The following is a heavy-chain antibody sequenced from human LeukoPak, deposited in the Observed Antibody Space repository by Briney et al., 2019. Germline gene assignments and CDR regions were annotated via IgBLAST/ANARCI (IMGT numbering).Heavy chain of an antibody. CDR1: GDSISSSSHY. D-gene: IGHD3-3*01. J-gene: IGHJ5*02. CDR2: IFYSGYT. Sequence: SETLSLTCTVSGDSISSSSHYWGWIRQPPGKGLEWIGSIFYSGYTYYNPSLKSRVSISVDTSENRFSLRPSSVTAADTAVYYCARKALWSGSYNWFDPWGQGTLVTVSS. V-gene: IGHV4-39*01. CDR3: ARKALWSGSYNWFDP.